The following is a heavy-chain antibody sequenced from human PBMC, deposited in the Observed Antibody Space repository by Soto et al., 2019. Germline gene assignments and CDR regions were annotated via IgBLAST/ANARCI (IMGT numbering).Heavy chain of an antibody. V-gene: IGHV3-23*01. Sequence: VXLFCAASVFTFSRYDMSWVLQAPGKGLEWVSAISGSGGSTYYADSVKGRFTISRDNSKNTLYLQMNSLRAEDTAVYYCAKDLTGFGRNWFDPWGQGTLVTVYS. CDR3: AKDLTGFGRNWFDP. J-gene: IGHJ5*02. CDR1: VFTFSRYD. CDR2: ISGSGGST. D-gene: IGHD3-10*01.